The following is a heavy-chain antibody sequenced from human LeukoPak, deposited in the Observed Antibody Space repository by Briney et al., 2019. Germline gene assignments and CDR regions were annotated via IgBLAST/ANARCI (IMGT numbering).Heavy chain of an antibody. CDR1: GFTFSSYA. CDR2: ISGSGGST. J-gene: IGHJ4*02. D-gene: IGHD6-19*01. V-gene: IGHV3-23*01. CDR3: ARDNIAVAGTDY. Sequence: GGSLRLSCAASGFTFSSYAMSWVRQAPGKGLEWVSAISGSGGSTYYADSVKGRFTISRDNSKNTLYLQMNSLRGEDTAVYYCARDNIAVAGTDYWGQGTLVTVSS.